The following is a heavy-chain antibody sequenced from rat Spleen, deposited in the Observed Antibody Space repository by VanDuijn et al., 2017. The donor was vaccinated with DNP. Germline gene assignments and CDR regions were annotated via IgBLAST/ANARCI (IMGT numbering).Heavy chain of an antibody. Sequence: EVQLVESGGGLVQPGRSLKLSCAASGFSFSNYDMAWVRQAPTKGLEWVASIDTSGGYTFYRDSVKGRFIVSRDNAENHLYLQMDSLRSEDTATYYCARLGPHYFDYWGQGVMVTVSS. J-gene: IGHJ2*01. V-gene: IGHV5S23*01. CDR2: IDTSGGYT. CDR1: GFSFSNYD. CDR3: ARLGPHYFDY. D-gene: IGHD4-1*01.